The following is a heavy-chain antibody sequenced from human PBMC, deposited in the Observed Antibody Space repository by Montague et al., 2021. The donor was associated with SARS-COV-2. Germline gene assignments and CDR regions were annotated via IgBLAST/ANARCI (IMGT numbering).Heavy chain of an antibody. CDR3: ARNPPRNWNDDQELDY. Sequence: SLRLSCAASGFTFSSYGMHWVRQAPGKGLEWVAVIWYDVGNKYYXDSXQVRFTISRDNSKNTLYLQMNSLRAEDTAVYYCARNPPRNWNDDQELDYWGQGTLVTVSS. J-gene: IGHJ4*02. CDR1: GFTFSSYG. D-gene: IGHD1-1*01. V-gene: IGHV3-33*01. CDR2: IWYDVGNK.